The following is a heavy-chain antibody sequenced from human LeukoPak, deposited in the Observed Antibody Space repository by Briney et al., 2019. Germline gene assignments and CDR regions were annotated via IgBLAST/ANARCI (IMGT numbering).Heavy chain of an antibody. CDR3: ARVDSSGWDAFDI. V-gene: IGHV3-30*04. Sequence: PGGSLRLSCAASGFTFSSYAMHWVRQAPGKGLEWVAVISYDGSNKYYADSVKGRFTISRDNSKNTLYLQMNSLRSEDTAVYYCARVDSSGWDAFDIWGQGTMVTVSS. CDR1: GFTFSSYA. D-gene: IGHD6-19*01. CDR2: ISYDGSNK. J-gene: IGHJ3*02.